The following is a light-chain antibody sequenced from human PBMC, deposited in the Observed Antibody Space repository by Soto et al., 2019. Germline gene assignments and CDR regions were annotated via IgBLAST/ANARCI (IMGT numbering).Light chain of an antibody. V-gene: IGKV3-15*01. J-gene: IGKJ2*01. CDR3: QQYKNWPPMYT. CDR2: GAS. CDR1: QSISSN. Sequence: EIVMTQSPVTLSVPPGERATLSCRASQSISSNLAWYQQKPGQAPRLLIYGASTRATGIPARFSGSGSGTEFTLTISSLQSEDFAVYYCQQYKNWPPMYTFGQGTKLEIK.